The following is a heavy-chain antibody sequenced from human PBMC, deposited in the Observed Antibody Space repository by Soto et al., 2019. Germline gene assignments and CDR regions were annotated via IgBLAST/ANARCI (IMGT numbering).Heavy chain of an antibody. CDR1: GFTSSNYW. CDR2: IKSDGSST. J-gene: IGHJ6*02. D-gene: IGHD3-3*01. V-gene: IGHV3-74*01. CDR3: AELRFLEWSYRGGTADRIYYYYYGMDV. Sequence: GGSLRLSCAASGFTSSNYWMHWVRQAPGKGLVWVSRIKSDGSSTSYADSVKGRFTISRDNAKNTLELSSLRSEDTAVYYCAELRFLEWSYRGGTADRIYYYYYGMDVWGQGTTVTVS.